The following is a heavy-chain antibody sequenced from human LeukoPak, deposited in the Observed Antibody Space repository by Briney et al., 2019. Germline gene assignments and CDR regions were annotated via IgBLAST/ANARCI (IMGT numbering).Heavy chain of an antibody. CDR3: ARDCYGSGSYYNFDY. D-gene: IGHD3-10*01. J-gene: IGHJ4*02. CDR1: GFTVSSNY. CDR2: IYSGGST. Sequence: GGSLRLSCAASGFTVSSNYMSWVRQAPGKGLEWVSVIYSGGSTYYADSVKGRFTISRDNAKNSLYLQMNSLRAEDTAVYYCARDCYGSGSYYNFDYWGQGTLVTVSS. V-gene: IGHV3-53*01.